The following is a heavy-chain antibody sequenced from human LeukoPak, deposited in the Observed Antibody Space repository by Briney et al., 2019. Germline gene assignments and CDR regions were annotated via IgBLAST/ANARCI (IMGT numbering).Heavy chain of an antibody. D-gene: IGHD2-15*01. Sequence: ASVKVSCKVSGYTLTELSMHWVRQAPGKGLEWMGGFDPEDGETIYAQKFQGRVTMTEDTSTDTAYVELSSLRSEDTAAYYCATATLSSGGNGYFDYWGQGTLVTVSS. CDR2: FDPEDGET. CDR1: GYTLTELS. J-gene: IGHJ4*02. CDR3: ATATLSSGGNGYFDY. V-gene: IGHV1-24*01.